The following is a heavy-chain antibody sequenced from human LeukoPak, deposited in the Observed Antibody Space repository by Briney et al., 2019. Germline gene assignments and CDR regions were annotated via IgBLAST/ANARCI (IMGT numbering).Heavy chain of an antibody. D-gene: IGHD3-10*01. CDR2: IYHSGST. V-gene: IGHV4-38-2*01. J-gene: IGHJ3*02. CDR3: ARHKGTWFGEPHDAFDI. Sequence: PSETLSLTCAVSGYSISSGYYWGWIRQPPGKGLEWVGSIYHSGSTYYNPSLKSRVTISVDTSKNQFSLKLSSVTAADTAVYYCARHKGTWFGEPHDAFDIWGQGTMVTVSS. CDR1: GYSISSGYY.